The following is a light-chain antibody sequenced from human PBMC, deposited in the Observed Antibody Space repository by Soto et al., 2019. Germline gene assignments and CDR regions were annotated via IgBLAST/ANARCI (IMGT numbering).Light chain of an antibody. Sequence: QSALTQPASVSASPGQSITISCTGTSSDIGTYNYVSWYQQHPGKAPKLMIFEVNNRPSWVSNRFSGSKSGNTASLTVSGLQAEDEADYYCSSYTTTNTWVFGGGTKVTVL. CDR1: SSDIGTYNY. V-gene: IGLV2-14*01. J-gene: IGLJ3*02. CDR2: EVN. CDR3: SSYTTTNTWV.